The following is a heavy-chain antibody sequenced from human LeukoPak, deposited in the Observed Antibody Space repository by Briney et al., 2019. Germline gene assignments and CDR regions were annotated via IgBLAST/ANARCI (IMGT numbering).Heavy chain of an antibody. J-gene: IGHJ4*02. CDR1: GYSFTSNY. V-gene: IGHV1-46*01. CDR3: ARDQEGFDY. CDR2: IYPRDGST. Sequence: GASVKVSCKASGYSFTSNYIHWVRQAPGQGLEWMGMIYPRDGSTSYAQRFQDRVTVTRDTSTNTVHMELSGLRSEDTAVYYCARDQEGFDYWGQGTLVTVSS.